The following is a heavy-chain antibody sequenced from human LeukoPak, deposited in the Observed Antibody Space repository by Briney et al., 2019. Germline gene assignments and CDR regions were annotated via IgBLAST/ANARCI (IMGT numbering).Heavy chain of an antibody. D-gene: IGHD3-3*01. CDR2: INHSGST. V-gene: IGHV4-34*01. Sequence: SETLSLTCAVYGGSFSGYYWSLIRQTPGKGLEWIGEINHSGSTNYNPSLKSRVTISVDTSKNQFSLKLRSVTAADTAVYYCARGLPYYDFWSGYYSGGGMDVWGQGTTVTVSS. CDR1: GGSFSGYY. J-gene: IGHJ6*02. CDR3: ARGLPYYDFWSGYYSGGGMDV.